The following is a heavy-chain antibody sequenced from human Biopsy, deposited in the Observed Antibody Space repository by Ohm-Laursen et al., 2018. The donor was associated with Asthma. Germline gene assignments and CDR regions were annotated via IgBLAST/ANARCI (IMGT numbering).Heavy chain of an antibody. CDR1: PGSINDYY. CDR3: ARATSTWSQSGPHFFDH. CDR2: VHSSGST. Sequence: GTLSLTCTVSPGSINDYYWNWIRQFPGKGPEWIGYVHSSGSTRFNPSLKSRVTVSVDTSVDQVSPKLSSVSAADTAIYYCARATSTWSQSGPHFFDHWGPGTLVTVSS. D-gene: IGHD6-13*01. J-gene: IGHJ5*02. V-gene: IGHV4-59*01.